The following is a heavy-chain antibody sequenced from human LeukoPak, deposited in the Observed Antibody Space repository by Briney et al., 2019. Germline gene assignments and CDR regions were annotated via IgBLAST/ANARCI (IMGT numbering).Heavy chain of an antibody. CDR3: ARRVPLKGDYVYAFDI. V-gene: IGHV4-4*02. D-gene: IGHD4-17*01. CDR1: GGSISSSNW. CDR2: IYHSGST. J-gene: IGHJ3*02. Sequence: SETLSLTCAVSGGSISSSNWWSWVRQPPGKGLEWIGEIYHSGSTNYNPSLKSRVTISVDKSKNQFSLKLSSVTAADTAVYYCARRVPLKGDYVYAFDIWGQGTMVTVSS.